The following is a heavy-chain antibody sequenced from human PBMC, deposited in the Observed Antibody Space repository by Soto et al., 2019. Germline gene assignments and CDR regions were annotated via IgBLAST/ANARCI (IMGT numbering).Heavy chain of an antibody. D-gene: IGHD2-21*01. CDR2: INNGGTNI. CDR3: ARDFTGYSMDV. Sequence: GGSLRLSCAGSGFRFGDYQMDWVRQAPGKGLEWISYINNGGTNIYYADSVKGRFTISRDNAKNSLYLQMNSLRAEDTAVYYCARDFTGYSMDVRGQGTTVTVSS. J-gene: IGHJ6*02. CDR1: GFRFGDYQ. V-gene: IGHV3-48*03.